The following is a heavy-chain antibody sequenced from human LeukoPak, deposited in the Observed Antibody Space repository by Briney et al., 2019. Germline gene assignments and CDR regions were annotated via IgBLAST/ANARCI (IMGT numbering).Heavy chain of an antibody. D-gene: IGHD5/OR15-5a*01. CDR1: GFTFSDYY. CDR3: VKEDHYGVYVQIDH. CDR2: ISSSGSTI. V-gene: IGHV3-11*01. Sequence: GGSLRLSCAASGFTFSDYYMSWIRQAPGKGLEWVSYISSSGSTIYYTDSVKGRFTISRDNAKNSLYLQMNSLRAEDTAVYYCVKEDHYGVYVQIDHWGQGTPVTVSS. J-gene: IGHJ4*02.